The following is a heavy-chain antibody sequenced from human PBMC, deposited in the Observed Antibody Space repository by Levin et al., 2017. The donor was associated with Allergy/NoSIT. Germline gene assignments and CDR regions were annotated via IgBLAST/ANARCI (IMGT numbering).Heavy chain of an antibody. D-gene: IGHD4-17*01. V-gene: IGHV4-34*01. J-gene: IGHJ3*02. CDR2: ISHRGST. CDR3: AVFSFRYGTFDI. Sequence: PSETLSLTCGVYGGSFSAYYWSWIRQPPGKGLEWIGEISHRGSTTYNPSLKSRVTISVDTSRIHFSLKLSSVTAADTAVYYCAVFSFRYGTFDIWGQGTVVTVSS. CDR1: GGSFSAYY.